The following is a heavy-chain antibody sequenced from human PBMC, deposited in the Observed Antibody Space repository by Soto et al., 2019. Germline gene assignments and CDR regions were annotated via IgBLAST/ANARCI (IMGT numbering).Heavy chain of an antibody. Sequence: QVQLVESGGGVVHPGRSLRLSCVASGIDLENYGIHWVRQAPGEGLEWVAVISSDGTTKSYIDSVRGRFTISRDNSGSTVFRQMNSLRREDTAMYYCVKDGGGVRYNYNIRGDSWGQGTQVTVSS. CDR3: VKDGGGVRYNYNIRGDS. CDR1: GIDLENYG. J-gene: IGHJ4*02. D-gene: IGHD5-18*01. CDR2: ISSDGTTK. V-gene: IGHV3-30*18.